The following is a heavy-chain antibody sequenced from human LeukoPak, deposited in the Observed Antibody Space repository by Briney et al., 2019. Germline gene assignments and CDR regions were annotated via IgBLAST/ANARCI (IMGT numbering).Heavy chain of an antibody. CDR1: GGSFSGYY. CDR3: ARGLHYNILTGGMDV. Sequence: PSETLSLTCAVFGGSFSGYYWSWIRQSPEKGLEWIREMSHTGATNYNPSLKSRVTVSVDTSKKQFSLNLRSVTAADTAVYYCARGLHYNILTGGMDVWGQGTTVIVSS. CDR2: MSHTGAT. D-gene: IGHD3-9*01. V-gene: IGHV4-34*01. J-gene: IGHJ6*02.